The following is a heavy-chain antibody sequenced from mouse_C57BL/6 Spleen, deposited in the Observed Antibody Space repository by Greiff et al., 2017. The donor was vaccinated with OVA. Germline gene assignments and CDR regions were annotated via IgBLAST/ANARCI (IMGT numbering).Heavy chain of an antibody. D-gene: IGHD1-1*01. CDR3: ARYDGSSYEGWFGC. V-gene: IGHV1-81*01. CDR1: GYTFTSYG. CDR2: IYPRSGNT. Sequence: QVQLQQSGAELARPGASVKLSCKASGYTFTSYGISWVKQRTGQGLEWIGEIYPRSGNTYYNEKFKGKATLTADKSSSTAYMELRSLTSEDCAVYFGARYDGSSYEGWFGCWGQGTLVTVSA. J-gene: IGHJ3*01.